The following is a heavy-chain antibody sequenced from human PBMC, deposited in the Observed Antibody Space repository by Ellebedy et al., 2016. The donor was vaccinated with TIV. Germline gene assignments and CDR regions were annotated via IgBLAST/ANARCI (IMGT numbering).Heavy chain of an antibody. D-gene: IGHD2-21*02. CDR2: IIPIFGTA. Sequence: AASVKVSCKASEGTFSSYAITWVRQAPGQGLEWMGGIIPIFGTANYAQQFQGRLTLTADESASTAYMELSRLRSEDTAVYFCARESRVVVTATRGSYWYFDLWGRGTLVTVSS. J-gene: IGHJ2*01. CDR1: EGTFSSYA. CDR3: ARESRVVVTATRGSYWYFDL. V-gene: IGHV1-69*13.